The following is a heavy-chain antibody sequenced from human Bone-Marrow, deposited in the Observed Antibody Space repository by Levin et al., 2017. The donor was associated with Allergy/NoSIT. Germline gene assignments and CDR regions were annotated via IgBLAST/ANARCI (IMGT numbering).Heavy chain of an antibody. CDR2: IYHSGST. D-gene: IGHD3-16*01. CDR1: GYSISSGYY. J-gene: IGHJ4*02. Sequence: SETLSLTCAVSGYSISSGYYWGWIRQPPGKGLEWIGSIYHSGSTYYNPSLKSRVTISVDTSKNQFSLKLSSVTAADTAVYYCARVAFGGVMLDYWGQGTLVTVSS. V-gene: IGHV4-38-2*01. CDR3: ARVAFGGVMLDY.